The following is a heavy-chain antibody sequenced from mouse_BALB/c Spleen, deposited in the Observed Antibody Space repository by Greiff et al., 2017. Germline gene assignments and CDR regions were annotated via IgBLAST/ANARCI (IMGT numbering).Heavy chain of an antibody. V-gene: IGHV5-17*02. CDR1: GFTFSSFG. D-gene: IGHD2-1*01. CDR2: ISSGSSTI. Sequence: EVQLVESGGGLVQPGGSRKLSCAASGFTFSSFGMHWVRQAPEKGLEWVAYISSGSSTIYYADTVKGRFTISRDNPKNTLFLQMTSLRSEDTAMYYCARHGNYPYYAMDYWGQGTSVTVSS. J-gene: IGHJ4*01. CDR3: ARHGNYPYYAMDY.